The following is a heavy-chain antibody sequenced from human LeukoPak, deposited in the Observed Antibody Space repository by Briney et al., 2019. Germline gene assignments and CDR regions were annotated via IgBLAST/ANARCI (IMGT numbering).Heavy chain of an antibody. CDR3: SRRRRSSSPFNY. CDR2: ISISSSTI. Sequence: PGGSLRLSCAASGFTFSSYSMNCVRQAPGKGLVWVFYISISSSTIYYDDSVRGQFTISRDNAKNSLYLQMNILKAEDTAVYYCSRRRRSSSPFNYWGQASLVIVPS. J-gene: IGHJ4*01. D-gene: IGHD6-6*01. CDR1: GFTFSSYS. V-gene: IGHV3-48*01.